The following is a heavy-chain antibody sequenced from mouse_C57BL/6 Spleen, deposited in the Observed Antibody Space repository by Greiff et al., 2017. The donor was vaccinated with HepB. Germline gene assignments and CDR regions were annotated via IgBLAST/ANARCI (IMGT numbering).Heavy chain of an antibody. V-gene: IGHV1-61*01. J-gene: IGHJ1*03. Sequence: VQLRQPGAELVRPGSSVKLSCKASGYTFTSYWMDWVKQRPGQGLEWIGNIYPSDSETHYNQKFKDKATLTVDKSSSTAYMQLSSLTSEDSAVYYCARAYYGRNWYFDVWGTGTTVTVSS. CDR1: GYTFTSYW. D-gene: IGHD1-1*01. CDR2: IYPSDSET. CDR3: ARAYYGRNWYFDV.